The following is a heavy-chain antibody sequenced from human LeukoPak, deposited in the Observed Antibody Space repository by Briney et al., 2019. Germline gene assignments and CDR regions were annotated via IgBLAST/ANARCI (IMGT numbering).Heavy chain of an antibody. CDR3: AKDSGSGLGSDFDY. CDR1: GFTFGDYA. D-gene: IGHD6-19*01. J-gene: IGHJ4*02. Sequence: GGSLRLSCTASGFTFGDYAMSWVRQAPGKGLEWVAFIRYDGSNKYYADSVKGRFTISRDNSKNTLYLQMNSLRAEDTAVYYCAKDSGSGLGSDFDYWGQGTLVTVSS. V-gene: IGHV3-30*02. CDR2: IRYDGSNK.